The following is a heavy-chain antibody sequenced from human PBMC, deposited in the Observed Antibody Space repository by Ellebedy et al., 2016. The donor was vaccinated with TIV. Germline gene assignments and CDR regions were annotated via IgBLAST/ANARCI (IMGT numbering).Heavy chain of an antibody. CDR1: GFNFRSYW. J-gene: IGHJ4*02. Sequence: GGSLRLSCAASGFNFRSYWMTWVRQAPGKGLEWVAKIRQEGDEIYYVESVKGRFTISRDNAKNSLFLQMNSLRVEDTAVYYCARESVRYFDWDSWGQGTLVTV. V-gene: IGHV3-7*01. CDR2: IRQEGDEI. D-gene: IGHD3-9*01. CDR3: ARESVRYFDWDS.